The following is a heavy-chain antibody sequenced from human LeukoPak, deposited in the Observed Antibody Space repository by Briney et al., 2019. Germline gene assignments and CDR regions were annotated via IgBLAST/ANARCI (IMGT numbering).Heavy chain of an antibody. CDR3: ARDQPALGSVRNYDFGLDV. Sequence: GGSLRLSCAASGFSVSSNYMIWVRQAPGKGLEWVSIIYSGGTTYYADSVRGRFTISRDTSKNTLYLQMSSLRAEDTAVYYCARDQPALGSVRNYDFGLDVWGQGTTVTVSS. D-gene: IGHD5/OR15-5a*01. CDR2: IYSGGTT. J-gene: IGHJ6*02. CDR1: GFSVSSNY. V-gene: IGHV3-66*01.